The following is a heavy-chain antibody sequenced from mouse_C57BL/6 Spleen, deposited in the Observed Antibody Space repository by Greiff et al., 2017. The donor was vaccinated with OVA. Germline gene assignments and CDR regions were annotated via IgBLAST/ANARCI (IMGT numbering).Heavy chain of an antibody. V-gene: IGHV1-50*01. CDR2: IDPSDSYT. J-gene: IGHJ4*01. CDR1: GYTFTSYW. CDR3: ASRTGTGAMDY. D-gene: IGHD4-1*01. Sequence: QVQLQQPGAELVKPGASVKLSCKASGYTFTSYWMQWVKQRPGQGLEWIGEIDPSDSYTNYNQKLKGKAPLTVDTSSSSAYMHRSSLTSVDSAVYYCASRTGTGAMDYWVQGTSVTVSS.